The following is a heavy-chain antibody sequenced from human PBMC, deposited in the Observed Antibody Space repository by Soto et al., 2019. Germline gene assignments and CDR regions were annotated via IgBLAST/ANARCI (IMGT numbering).Heavy chain of an antibody. J-gene: IGHJ4*02. CDR3: ARGRYGDY. D-gene: IGHD1-1*01. CDR2: ISAHNGNT. V-gene: IGHV1-18*01. CDR1: GYTFTSNG. Sequence: QVHLVKSGAEVKKPGASVKVSCKGSGYTFTSNGITWVRQAPGQGLEWMGWISAHNGNTDYAQKLQGRVTVTRDTSTSTAYMELRSLRSDDTAVYYCARGRYGDYWGQGALVTVSS.